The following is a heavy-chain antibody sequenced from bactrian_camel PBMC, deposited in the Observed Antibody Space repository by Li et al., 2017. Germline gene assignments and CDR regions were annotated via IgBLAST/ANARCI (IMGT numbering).Heavy chain of an antibody. V-gene: IGHV3S53*01. J-gene: IGHJ4*01. Sequence: VQLVESGGGLVQPGGSLRLSCTAPVYTYNTACMAWFRQAPGKPREGIASIDSDGSTSDADSVKGRFIITRDNAKNTVYLQMNSLKPEDTAVYYCVRDLVMPDSTWFHEYNYWGQGTQVTVS. CDR2: IDSDGST. CDR3: VRDLVMPDSTWFHEYNY. D-gene: IGHD1*01. CDR1: VYTYNTAC.